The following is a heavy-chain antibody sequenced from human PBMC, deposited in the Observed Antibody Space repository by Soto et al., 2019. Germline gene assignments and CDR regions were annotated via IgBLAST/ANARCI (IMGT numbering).Heavy chain of an antibody. V-gene: IGHV4-34*01. J-gene: IGHJ3*02. Sequence: QVQLQQWGAGLLKPSETLSLTCAVYGGFVSSGSYYWSWIRQPPGKGLEWIGEMSHSGGTHFNPSLKIRVTISVDTSKNQCSLKMSSVTAADTALYYCARVERGTATTVVDAFDIWGPGTMVTVSS. CDR1: GGFVSSGSYY. CDR3: ARVERGTATTVVDAFDI. D-gene: IGHD1-1*01. CDR2: MSHSGGT.